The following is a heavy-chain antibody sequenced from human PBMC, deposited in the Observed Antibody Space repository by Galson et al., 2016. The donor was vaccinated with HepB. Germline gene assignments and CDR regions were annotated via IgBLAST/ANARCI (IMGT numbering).Heavy chain of an antibody. J-gene: IGHJ3*02. V-gene: IGHV3-30*04. D-gene: IGHD3-22*01. CDR3: ARDGYLDSSGYFGDVFDI. Sequence: SLRLSCAASGFSFNAYAMHWVRQAPGKGLEWLSVISYDGSNRYYADSVKGRFTISRDNSKNTVYLQMKSLRTGDTAVYYCARDGYLDSSGYFGDVFDIWGQGTTVTVSS. CDR1: GFSFNAYA. CDR2: ISYDGSNR.